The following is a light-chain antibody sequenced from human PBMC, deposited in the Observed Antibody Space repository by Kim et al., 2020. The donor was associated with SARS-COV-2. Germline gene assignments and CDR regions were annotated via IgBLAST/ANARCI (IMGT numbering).Light chain of an antibody. J-gene: IGLJ3*02. CDR2: QDS. V-gene: IGLV3-1*01. Sequence: SYELTQPPSVSVSPGQTASITCSGDKLGDKYACWYQQKPGQSPVLVIYQDSKRPSGIPERFSGSNSGNTATLTISGTQAMDGADYYCQAWDSSTGWVFGGGTQLTVL. CDR3: QAWDSSTGWV. CDR1: KLGDKY.